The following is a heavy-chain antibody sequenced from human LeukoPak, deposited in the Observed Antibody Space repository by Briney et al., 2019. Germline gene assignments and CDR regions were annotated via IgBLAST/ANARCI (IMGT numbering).Heavy chain of an antibody. V-gene: IGHV3-23*01. D-gene: IGHD5-24*01. CDR3: AKGGVRWLQPGDY. Sequence: PGGSLRLSCAASGFTFSSYAMSWVRQAPGKGLEWVSALSGSGLTTYYADSVKGRFTISRDTSKNTLFLQMNSLRAEDTAVYYCAKGGVRWLQPGDYWGQGTLVTVSS. CDR2: LSGSGLTT. J-gene: IGHJ4*02. CDR1: GFTFSSYA.